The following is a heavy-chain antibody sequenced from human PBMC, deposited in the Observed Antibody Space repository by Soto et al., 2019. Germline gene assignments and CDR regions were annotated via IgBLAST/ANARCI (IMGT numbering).Heavy chain of an antibody. CDR3: ARHGITGSYYDAFDI. V-gene: IGHV4-39*01. J-gene: IGHJ3*02. CDR1: GRSIGSSRSH. D-gene: IGHD1-26*01. CDR2: IKYRGAT. Sequence: PSETLSLTSTVPGRSIGSSRSHCAGFRQPPGKGLEWIAMIKYRGATFYNPSRKSRVTLSVDTSKNQFALKLSSVTAAETAVYYCARHGITGSYYDAFDIWGQGTMVT.